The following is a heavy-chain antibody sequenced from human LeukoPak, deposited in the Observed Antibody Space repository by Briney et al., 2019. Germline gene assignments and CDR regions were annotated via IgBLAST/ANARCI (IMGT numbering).Heavy chain of an antibody. CDR1: GGTFSSYA. CDR3: ARDRGYSYAKKSSNYYYMDV. CDR2: IIPIFGTA. D-gene: IGHD5-18*01. V-gene: IGHV1-69*13. J-gene: IGHJ6*03. Sequence: SVKVSCKASGGTFSSYAISWVRQAPGQGLEWMGGIIPIFGTANYAQKFQGRVTITADESTSTAYMELSSLRSEDTAVYFCARDRGYSYAKKSSNYYYMDVWGKGTTVTISS.